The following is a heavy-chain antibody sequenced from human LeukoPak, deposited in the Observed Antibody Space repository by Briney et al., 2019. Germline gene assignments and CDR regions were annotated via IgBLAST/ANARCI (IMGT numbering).Heavy chain of an antibody. CDR1: GLTFTGSA. D-gene: IGHD2-8*02. Sequence: GGSLRLSCAASGLTFTGSAVHWVRQASGKGLEWLGRIRSKANNYATASAASMKGRFTISRDDSKNTAYLQMNSLKTEDTALYYCAIRLPHTGKYRFDFWVQGSLVTVSS. CDR2: IRSKANNYAT. V-gene: IGHV3-73*01. CDR3: AIRLPHTGKYRFDF. J-gene: IGHJ4*02.